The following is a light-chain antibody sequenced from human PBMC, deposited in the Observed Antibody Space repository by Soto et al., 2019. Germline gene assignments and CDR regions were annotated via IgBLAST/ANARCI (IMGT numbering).Light chain of an antibody. CDR3: GSYTSSSGV. CDR1: SSDVGGYNY. J-gene: IGLJ1*01. Sequence: QSVLTQPASVSGSPGQSITISCTGTSSDVGGYNYVSWYQQHPGKAPKLMIYEVSNRPSGVSNRFSGSKSGNTASLTISGLQDEDEADYYCGSYTSSSGVFGTGTKLTVL. CDR2: EVS. V-gene: IGLV2-14*01.